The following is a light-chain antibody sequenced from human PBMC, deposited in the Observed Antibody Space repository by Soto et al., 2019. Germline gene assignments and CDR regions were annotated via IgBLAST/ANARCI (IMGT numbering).Light chain of an antibody. Sequence: IQMTQSTSTLSGSVGDRVTITCRASQSIISYLNWYQQKPGKAPKLLIYAASSLQSGVPSRFSGSGSGTDFTLTISSLQPEDFATYYCLQHNSYPLTFAGGTKVAIK. V-gene: IGKV1-39*01. CDR1: QSIISY. CDR3: LQHNSYPLT. CDR2: AAS. J-gene: IGKJ4*01.